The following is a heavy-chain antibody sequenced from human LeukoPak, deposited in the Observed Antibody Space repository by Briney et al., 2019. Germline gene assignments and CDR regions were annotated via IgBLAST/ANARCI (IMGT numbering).Heavy chain of an antibody. Sequence: ASVKVSCKASGYTFTNYGINWLRQAPGQGLEWMGWISAYNGNTNYAQRLQGRVTMTTDTSTTTAYMELRNLRSDDTAVYFCARALGLWFGEAGFIDYWGQGTLVTVSS. V-gene: IGHV1-18*01. CDR1: GYTFTNYG. CDR2: ISAYNGNT. CDR3: ARALGLWFGEAGFIDY. J-gene: IGHJ4*02. D-gene: IGHD3-10*01.